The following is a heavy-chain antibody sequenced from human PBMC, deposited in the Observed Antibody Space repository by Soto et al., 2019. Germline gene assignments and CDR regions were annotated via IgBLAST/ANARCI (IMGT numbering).Heavy chain of an antibody. D-gene: IGHD4-17*01. J-gene: IGHJ4*02. CDR2: ISYDGTNK. V-gene: IGHV3-30*18. CDR3: AQVPRYTVTPPDDY. CDR1: GFIFGSYG. Sequence: QVQLVESGGGVVQPGRSLRLSCVASGFIFGSYGMHWDRQAPGEGLEWVAVISYDGTNKYYADSVKGRFTISRDNSKNTLWLQMNSLRAEDTAVYYCAQVPRYTVTPPDDYWGQGTLVTVSS.